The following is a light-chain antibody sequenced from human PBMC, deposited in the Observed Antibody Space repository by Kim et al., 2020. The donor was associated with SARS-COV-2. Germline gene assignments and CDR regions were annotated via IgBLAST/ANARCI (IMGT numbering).Light chain of an antibody. CDR3: LQHSSSPYT. CDR2: AAS. V-gene: IGKV1-17*03. J-gene: IGKJ2*01. Sequence: DIQMTQSPSAMSASVGDTVTITCRASRGINNHLNWYQLKAGKVPKRLIHAASSLQSGVPSRVSGSGSGTEFTLTISSLQPADSATYYCLQHSSSPYTFGEGTKLEI. CDR1: RGINNH.